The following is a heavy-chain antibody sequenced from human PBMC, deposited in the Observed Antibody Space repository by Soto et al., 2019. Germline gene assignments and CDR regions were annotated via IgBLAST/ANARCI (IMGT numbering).Heavy chain of an antibody. J-gene: IGHJ6*02. CDR3: ARDQGYDFWSGYYLHYYSYGMDV. V-gene: IGHV1-2*02. D-gene: IGHD3-3*01. CDR2: INPNSGGT. CDR1: GYTFTGYY. Sequence: GASVKVSCKASGYTFTGYYMHWVRQAPGQGLEWMGWINPNSGGTNYAQKFQGRVTMTRDTSISTAYMELSRLRSGDTAVYYCARDQGYDFWSGYYLHYYSYGMDVWGQGTTVTVSS.